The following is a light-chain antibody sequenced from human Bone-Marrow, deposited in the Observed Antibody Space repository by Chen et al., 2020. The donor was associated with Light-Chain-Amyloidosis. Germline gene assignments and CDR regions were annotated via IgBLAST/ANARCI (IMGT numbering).Light chain of an antibody. Sequence: EIVLTESQGTLSLSAGEEANLSCRDSKTISSNYLTWDQQKVCQAPRHLIYGSSSRATGIPDRFTGSGSGTDFTRTINRLEPEDFAMYYCQQYGTSPLTFGGGTKVEIK. CDR3: QQYGTSPLT. CDR2: GSS. V-gene: IGKV3-20*01. CDR1: KTISSNY. J-gene: IGKJ4*01.